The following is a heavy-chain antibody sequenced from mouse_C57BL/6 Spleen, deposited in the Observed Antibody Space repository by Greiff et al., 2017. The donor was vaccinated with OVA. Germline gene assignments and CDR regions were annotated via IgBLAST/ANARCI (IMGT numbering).Heavy chain of an antibody. D-gene: IGHD2-1*01. CDR3: AKNEGNYANYYDY. Sequence: VQLQQSGPGLVQPSQSLSITCTVSGFSLTSYGVHWVRQSPGKGLEWLGVIWRGGSTDYNAAFMPRLSITKDNSKSQVFFKMNSLQADDTAIYYSAKNEGNYANYYDYWGQGTTLTVSS. V-gene: IGHV2-5*01. J-gene: IGHJ2*01. CDR1: GFSLTSYG. CDR2: IWRGGST.